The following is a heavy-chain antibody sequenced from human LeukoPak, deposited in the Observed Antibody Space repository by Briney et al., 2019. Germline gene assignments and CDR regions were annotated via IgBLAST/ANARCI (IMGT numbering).Heavy chain of an antibody. CDR3: ARAARGVISYYYGMDV. V-gene: IGHV4-4*07. CDR2: IYTSGST. J-gene: IGHJ6*02. CDR1: GGSISSYY. D-gene: IGHD3-10*01. Sequence: SETLSLTCTVSGGSISSYYWSWIRQPAGKGLEWIGRIYTSGSTNYNPSLKSRVTMSVDTSKNQFSLKLSSVTAADTAVYYCARAARGVISYYYGMDVWGQGTTVTVSS.